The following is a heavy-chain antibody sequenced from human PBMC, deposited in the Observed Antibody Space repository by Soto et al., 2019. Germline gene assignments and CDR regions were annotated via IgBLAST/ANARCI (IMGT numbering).Heavy chain of an antibody. J-gene: IGHJ4*02. CDR3: ARSRGTTVTTDFDY. V-gene: IGHV4-4*02. CDR2: IYHSGST. CDR1: GGSISGSNW. Sequence: SETLSLTCAVSGGSISGSNWWSFFRQPPGKGLEWIGEIYHSGSTNYNPSLKSRVTISVDKSKNQFSLKLSSVTAADTAVYYCARSRGTTVTTDFDYWGQGTLVTVSS. D-gene: IGHD4-17*01.